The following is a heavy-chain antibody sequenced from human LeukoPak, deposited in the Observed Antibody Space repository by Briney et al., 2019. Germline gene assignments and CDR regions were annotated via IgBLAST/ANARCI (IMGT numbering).Heavy chain of an antibody. CDR3: ARHKPTGSYPLEV. CDR1: GDSISSYY. J-gene: IGHJ4*02. D-gene: IGHD3-10*01. Sequence: SETLSLTCTVSGDSISSYYWSWLRQPPGKGLEWIGHVYYSGRTTYNPSLRSRLTISVDTSTSQLSLKLSSVTAADTVVYYCARHKPTGSYPLEVWGQGTVVPVSS. V-gene: IGHV4-59*08. CDR2: VYYSGRT.